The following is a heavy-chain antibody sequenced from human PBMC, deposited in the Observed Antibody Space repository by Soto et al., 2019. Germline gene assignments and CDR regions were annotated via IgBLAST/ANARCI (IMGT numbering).Heavy chain of an antibody. J-gene: IGHJ1*01. V-gene: IGHV4-31*03. CDR3: ARDKGPYGDYNAEYFQH. Sequence: SETLSLTCTVSGGSISSGGYYWSWIRQHPGKGLEWIRYIYYSGSTYYNPSLKSRVTISVDTSKNQFSLKLSSVTAADTAVYYCARDKGPYGDYNAEYFQHWGQGTLVTVSS. D-gene: IGHD4-17*01. CDR1: GGSISSGGYY. CDR2: IYYSGST.